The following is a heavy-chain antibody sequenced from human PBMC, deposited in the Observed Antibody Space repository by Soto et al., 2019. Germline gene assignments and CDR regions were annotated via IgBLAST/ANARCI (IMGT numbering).Heavy chain of an antibody. V-gene: IGHV1-69*12. Sequence: QVQLVQSGAEVKKPGSSVKVSCKASGGTFSSYAISWVRQAPGQGLEWMGGIIPIFGSTNYAQKFQGRVTITADESTSTAYMQLSSLRSEDTAVYYCQYDYRDSYYHYYGMDVWGQGTTVTVSS. J-gene: IGHJ6*02. D-gene: IGHD4-4*01. CDR3: QYDYRDSYYHYYGMDV. CDR1: GGTFSSYA. CDR2: IIPIFGST.